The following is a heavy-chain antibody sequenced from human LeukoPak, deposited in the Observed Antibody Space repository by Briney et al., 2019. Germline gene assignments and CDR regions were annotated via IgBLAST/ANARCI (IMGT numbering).Heavy chain of an antibody. V-gene: IGHV1-46*01. CDR2: INPSGGST. CDR3: ARTPRSYYYDSSDSGWFDP. Sequence: ASVKVSCKASGYTFTSYYMHRVRQAPGQGLEWMGIINPSGGSTSYAQKFQGRVTMTRDTSTSTVYMELSSLRSEDTAVYYCARTPRSYYYDSSDSGWFDPWGQGTLVTVSS. CDR1: GYTFTSYY. D-gene: IGHD3-22*01. J-gene: IGHJ5*02.